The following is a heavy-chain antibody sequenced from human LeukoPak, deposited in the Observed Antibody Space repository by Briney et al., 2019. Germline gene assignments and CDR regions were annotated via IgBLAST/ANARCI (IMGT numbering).Heavy chain of an antibody. J-gene: IGHJ4*02. CDR3: ARESPYDSSGYRNYYFDY. CDR1: GYTLTELS. D-gene: IGHD3-22*01. V-gene: IGHV1-24*01. CDR2: FDPEDGET. Sequence: AASVKVSCKVSGYTLTELSMHWVRQAPGKGLEWMGGFDPEDGETIYAQKFQGRVTMTRDTSTSTVYMELSSLTSEDTAVYYCARESPYDSSGYRNYYFDYWGQGTLVTVSS.